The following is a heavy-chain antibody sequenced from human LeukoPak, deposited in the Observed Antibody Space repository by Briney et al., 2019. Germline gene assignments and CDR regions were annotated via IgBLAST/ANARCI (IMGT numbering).Heavy chain of an antibody. CDR1: GGSISSGSYY. CDR2: IYTSGST. J-gene: IGHJ4*02. Sequence: SQTLSLTCTVSGGSISSGSYYWSWIRQPAGKGLEWIGRIYTSGSTNYNPSLKSRVTISVDTSKNQFSLKLSSVTAADTAVYYCARASYDILTGYWGDWGQGTLVTVSS. V-gene: IGHV4-61*02. CDR3: ARASYDILTGYWGD. D-gene: IGHD3-9*01.